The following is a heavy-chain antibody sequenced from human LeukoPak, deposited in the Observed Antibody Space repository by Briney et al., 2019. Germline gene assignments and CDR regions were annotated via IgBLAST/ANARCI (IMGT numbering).Heavy chain of an antibody. Sequence: PERSLRLSCAASGFTFSSYGMHWVRQAPGKGLEWVAVISYDGSNKYYADSVKGRFTISRDNSKNTLYLQMNSLRAEDTALYYCAKDTGGGGTMVRGIIVHYYYDGMDVWGQGTTVTVSS. CDR1: GFTFSSYG. CDR2: ISYDGSNK. J-gene: IGHJ6*02. D-gene: IGHD3-10*01. V-gene: IGHV3-30*18. CDR3: AKDTGGGGTMVRGIIVHYYYDGMDV.